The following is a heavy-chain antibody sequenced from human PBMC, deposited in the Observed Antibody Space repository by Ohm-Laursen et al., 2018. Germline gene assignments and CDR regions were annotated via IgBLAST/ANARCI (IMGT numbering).Heavy chain of an antibody. CDR1: GFTFSDHW. CDR2: IKHDGSEK. J-gene: IGHJ4*02. D-gene: IGHD2/OR15-2a*01. Sequence: SLRLSCAAAGFTFSDHWMTWVRQAPAKGLEWVANIKHDGSEKYYVDSVKGRFTISRDNAKNSLYLQMDSLRVEDTAVYFCARESIAPFFWGQGTLVTVSS. V-gene: IGHV3-7*01. CDR3: ARESIAPFF.